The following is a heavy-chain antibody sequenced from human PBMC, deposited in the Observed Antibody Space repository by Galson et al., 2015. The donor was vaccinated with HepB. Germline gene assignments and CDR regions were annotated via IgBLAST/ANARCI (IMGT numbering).Heavy chain of an antibody. D-gene: IGHD1-14*01. CDR3: ARGTGRQFISDHHYFGMDV. Sequence: ETLSLTCAVYGGSFSDYHWTWIRQSPEKGLEWIGEINHSGSTSSNPSLKSRVTITVDTTKHQFSLRLSSVTAADTAVYYCARGTGRQFISDHHYFGMDVWGQGTTVTVSS. V-gene: IGHV4-34*01. CDR2: INHSGST. J-gene: IGHJ6*01. CDR1: GGSFSDYH.